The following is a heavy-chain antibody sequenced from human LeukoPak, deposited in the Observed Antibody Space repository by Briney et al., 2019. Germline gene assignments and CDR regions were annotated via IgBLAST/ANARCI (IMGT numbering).Heavy chain of an antibody. CDR2: TYYRSKWYN. D-gene: IGHD1-1*01. V-gene: IGHV6-1*01. CDR1: GDSVSSNSAA. Sequence: SQTLSLTCAISGDSVSSNSAAWNWIRQSPSRGLEWLGRTYYRSKWYNDYAVSVKSRITINSDTSKNQVSLHLNSVTPDDTAVYYCAGTSIAVLGTEKWFAPWGQGTLVPVSS. J-gene: IGHJ5*02. CDR3: AGTSIAVLGTEKWFAP.